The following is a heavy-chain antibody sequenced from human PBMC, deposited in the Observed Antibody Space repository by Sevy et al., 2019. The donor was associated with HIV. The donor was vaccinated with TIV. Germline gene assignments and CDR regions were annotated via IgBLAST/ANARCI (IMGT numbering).Heavy chain of an antibody. D-gene: IGHD5-12*01. CDR3: ARSPGNSGWFDAFDI. CDR2: ISSSSSYI. V-gene: IGHV3-21*01. CDR1: GFTFSSYS. J-gene: IGHJ3*02. Sequence: GESLKISCAASGFTFSSYSMNWVRQATGKGPECVSSISSSSSYIYYADSVKGRFTISRDNAKNSLYLQMNSLRAEDTAVYYCARSPGNSGWFDAFDIWGQGTMVTVSS.